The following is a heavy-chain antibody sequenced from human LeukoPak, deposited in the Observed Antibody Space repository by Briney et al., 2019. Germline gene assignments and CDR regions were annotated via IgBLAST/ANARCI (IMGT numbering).Heavy chain of an antibody. CDR1: GFTFSDYY. V-gene: IGHV3-11*01. D-gene: IGHD1-26*01. Sequence: GGSLRLSCAASGFTFSDYYMSWIRQAPGKGLEWVSYISSGGSTIFYADSVKGRFTMSRDNAKDSLSLQMNSLRAEDTAVYYCAKDSVAGATHYFDHWGQGTLVAVSS. CDR3: AKDSVAGATHYFDH. CDR2: ISSGGSTI. J-gene: IGHJ4*02.